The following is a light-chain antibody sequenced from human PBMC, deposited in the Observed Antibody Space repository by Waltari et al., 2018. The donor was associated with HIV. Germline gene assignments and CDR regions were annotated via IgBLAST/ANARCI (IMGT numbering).Light chain of an antibody. J-gene: IGLJ2*01. V-gene: IGLV2-8*01. CDR2: EVT. CDR1: SSDIGAYDS. CDR3: SSYGDNIRVL. Sequence: QSALTQPPSASGSLGQSVTISCTGPSSDIGAYDSVSWFQQPPHSAPKLLLYEVTKRPSGVPDRFSGSRSGDTAFLSVSGLQPDDSAAYFCSSYGDNIRVLFGGGTNLTVL.